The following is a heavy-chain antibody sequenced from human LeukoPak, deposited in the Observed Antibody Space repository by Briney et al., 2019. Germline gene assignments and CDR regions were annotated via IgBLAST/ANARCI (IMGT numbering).Heavy chain of an antibody. J-gene: IGHJ4*02. D-gene: IGHD6-6*01. V-gene: IGHV4-38-2*02. CDR2: IYHSGST. CDR1: GGSISSYY. CDR3: ARESSSSTPIDY. Sequence: SETLSLTCTVPGGSISSYYWSWIRQPPGKGLEWIGSIYHSGSTYYNPSLKSRVTISVDTSKNQFSLKLSSVTAADTAVYYCARESSSSTPIDYWGQGTLVTVSS.